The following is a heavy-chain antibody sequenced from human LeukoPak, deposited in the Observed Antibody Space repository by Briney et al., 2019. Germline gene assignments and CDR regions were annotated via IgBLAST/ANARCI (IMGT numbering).Heavy chain of an antibody. Sequence: GGSLRLSCAASGFTFSSYAMSWVRQAPGKGLEWVSAISGSGGSTYYADSVKGRFTISRDNSKNTLYLQVNSLRAEDTAVYYCAKAMWSSGCYSLSPFDYWGQGTLVTVSS. J-gene: IGHJ4*02. V-gene: IGHV3-23*01. D-gene: IGHD1-26*01. CDR1: GFTFSSYA. CDR2: ISGSGGST. CDR3: AKAMWSSGCYSLSPFDY.